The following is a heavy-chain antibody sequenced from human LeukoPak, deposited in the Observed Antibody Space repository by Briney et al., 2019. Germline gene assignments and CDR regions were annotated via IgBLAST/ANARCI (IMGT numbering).Heavy chain of an antibody. CDR1: GFTFNNYF. V-gene: IGHV3-11*04. D-gene: IGHD6-19*01. J-gene: IGHJ4*02. CDR3: ARGLAVAANCFDY. CDR2: ISSSGSTV. Sequence: GGSLRPSCAASGFTFNNYFMSWIRQAPGKGLEWVSYISSSGSTVYYAGSVKGRFTASRDNAKNSLYLQMNSLRAEDTAVYYCARGLAVAANCFDYWGQGTLVTVSS.